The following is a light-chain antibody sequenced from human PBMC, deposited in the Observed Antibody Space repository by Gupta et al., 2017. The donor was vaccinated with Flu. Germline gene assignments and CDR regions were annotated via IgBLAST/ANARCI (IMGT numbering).Light chain of an antibody. CDR3: AAGDDTLDGHVV. CDR1: RSNVGTNP. V-gene: IGLV1-44*01. CDR2: INN. Sequence: SVLTQPPSASGTPGQRVPISCSGRRSNVGTNPVNWYRQLPGTAPTPLIFINNPRPSGAPDRFPGSRSGTAASLAISGLGSEDEADYYCAAGDDTLDGHVVFGGGTKLTVL. J-gene: IGLJ2*01.